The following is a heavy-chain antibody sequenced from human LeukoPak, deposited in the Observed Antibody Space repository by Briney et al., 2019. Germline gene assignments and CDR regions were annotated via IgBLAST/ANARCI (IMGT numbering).Heavy chain of an antibody. D-gene: IGHD6-13*01. V-gene: IGHV4-39*07. Sequence: SETLSLTCTVSAGSISSSSYYWGWIRQPPGKGLEWIGSIYYSGSTYYNPSLKSRVTISVDTSKNQFSLKLSSVTAADTAVYYCARALQQLVPNNWFDPWGQGTLVTVSS. J-gene: IGHJ5*02. CDR3: ARALQQLVPNNWFDP. CDR1: AGSISSSSYY. CDR2: IYYSGST.